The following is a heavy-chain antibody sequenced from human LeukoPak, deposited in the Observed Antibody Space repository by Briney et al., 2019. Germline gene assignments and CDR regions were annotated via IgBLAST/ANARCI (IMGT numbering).Heavy chain of an antibody. CDR1: GFTFSSYS. V-gene: IGHV3-21*04. Sequence: NPGGSLRLSCAASGFTFSSYSMNWVRQAPGKGLEWVSSISSSSSYIYYADSVKGRFTISRDNSKNTLYLQMNSLRAEDTAVYYCAEVGRGNLRYFDYWGQGTLVTVSS. CDR2: ISSSSSYI. CDR3: AEVGRGNLRYFDY. J-gene: IGHJ4*02. D-gene: IGHD1-26*01.